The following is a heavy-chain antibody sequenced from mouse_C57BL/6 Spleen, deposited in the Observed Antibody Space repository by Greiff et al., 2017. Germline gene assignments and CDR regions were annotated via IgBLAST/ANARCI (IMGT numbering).Heavy chain of an antibody. CDR3: TRSGGDGYYAMDY. Sequence: QVQLKQSGAELVRPGASVTLSCKASGYTFTDYEMHWVKQTPVHGLEWIGAIDPETGGTAYNQKFKGKAILTADKSSSTAYMELRSLTSEDSAVYYCTRSGGDGYYAMDYWGQGTSVTVSS. J-gene: IGHJ4*01. V-gene: IGHV1-15*01. D-gene: IGHD2-3*01. CDR1: GYTFTDYE. CDR2: IDPETGGT.